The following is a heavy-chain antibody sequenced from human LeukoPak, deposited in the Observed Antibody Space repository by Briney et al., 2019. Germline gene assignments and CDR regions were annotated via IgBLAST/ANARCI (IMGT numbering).Heavy chain of an antibody. CDR3: ARVGGSGSYYYAMDV. D-gene: IGHD3-10*01. J-gene: IGHJ6*02. CDR2: IYYSGST. V-gene: IGHV4-59*01. Sequence: SETLSLTCTVSAVSISSYYWSWIRQPPGKGLEWIGYIYYSGSTNYNPSLKSRVTISVDTSKNQFSLKLSSVTAADTAVYYCARVGGSGSYYYAMDVWGQGTTVTVSS. CDR1: AVSISSYY.